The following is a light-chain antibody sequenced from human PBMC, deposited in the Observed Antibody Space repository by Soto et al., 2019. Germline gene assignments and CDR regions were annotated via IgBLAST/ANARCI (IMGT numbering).Light chain of an antibody. CDR1: QYIGDW. J-gene: IGKJ4*01. CDR3: QQYNSYPLT. Sequence: DIQTTQSPSTRSESVGDRVPITCRARQYIGDWLAWYQQKPGKAPKLLIYKTSSLESGVPSRFSGSGSGTEFPLTISSLQPDDFATYYGQQYNSYPLTFGGGTKVDIK. CDR2: KTS. V-gene: IGKV1-5*03.